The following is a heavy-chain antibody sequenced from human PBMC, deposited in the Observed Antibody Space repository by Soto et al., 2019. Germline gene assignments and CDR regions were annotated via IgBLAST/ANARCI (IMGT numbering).Heavy chain of an antibody. V-gene: IGHV4-30-2*01. CDR3: ARIVASNYYYYGMDV. CDR1: GGSISSGGYS. Sequence: SETLSLTCAVSGGSISSGGYSWSWIRQPPGKGLEWIGYIYHSGSTYYNPSLKSRVTISVDRSKNQFSLKLSSVTAADTAVYYCARIVASNYYYYGMDVWDQGTTVTVSS. J-gene: IGHJ6*02. CDR2: IYHSGST. D-gene: IGHD5-12*01.